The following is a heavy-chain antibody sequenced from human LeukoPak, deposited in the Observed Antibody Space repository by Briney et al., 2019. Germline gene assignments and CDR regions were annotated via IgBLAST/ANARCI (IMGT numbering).Heavy chain of an antibody. CDR1: GFIFKNHA. J-gene: IGHJ5*01. Sequence: GGSLRLSCAASGFIFKNHAMSWVRQAPGKGLEWVSVIYSGGSTDYADSVKGRFTISRDNSKNTLYLQMNSLRAEDTAVYYCARGRRSSGWYTLDSWGQGTLVTVSS. CDR2: IYSGGST. V-gene: IGHV3-66*01. D-gene: IGHD6-19*01. CDR3: ARGRRSSGWYTLDS.